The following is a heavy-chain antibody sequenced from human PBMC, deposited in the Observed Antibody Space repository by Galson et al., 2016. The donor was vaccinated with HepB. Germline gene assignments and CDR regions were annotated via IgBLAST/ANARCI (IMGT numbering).Heavy chain of an antibody. J-gene: IGHJ4*02. Sequence: SVKVSCKASGYTFTSYAMHWVRQAPGQRLAWMGWITAGNGNTKYSQNFQGRVTITRDTSASTAYMELSSLRSEDTAVYYCARPRIAAAGDFDYWGQGTLVTVSS. CDR3: ARPRIAAAGDFDY. CDR2: ITAGNGNT. V-gene: IGHV1-3*01. D-gene: IGHD6-13*01. CDR1: GYTFTSYA.